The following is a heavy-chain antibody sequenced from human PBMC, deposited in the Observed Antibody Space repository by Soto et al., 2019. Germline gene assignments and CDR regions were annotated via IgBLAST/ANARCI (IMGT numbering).Heavy chain of an antibody. CDR1: GFTVSSNY. Sequence: EVQRVESGGGLIQPGGSLRLSCAASGFTVSSNYMSWFRQAPGKGLEWVSVIYSGGSTYYADSVKGRFTISRDNSKNTLYLHMNSLRAEDTAVYYCARELPRLGVTSYYYYYYGIDVSGQGTTVTVSS. J-gene: IGHJ6*02. CDR2: IYSGGST. CDR3: ARELPRLGVTSYYYYYYGIDV. D-gene: IGHD3-16*01. V-gene: IGHV3-53*01.